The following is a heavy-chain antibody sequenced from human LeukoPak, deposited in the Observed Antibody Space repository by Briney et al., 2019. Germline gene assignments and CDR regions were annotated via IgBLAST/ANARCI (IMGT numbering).Heavy chain of an antibody. Sequence: SGPTLVNPTQTLTLTCTFSGFSLGTSGVGVGWIRQPPGKALEWLALIYWDDDKRYSPSLKSRLTITKDTSKNQVVLTMTNMDPVDTATYYCAHSGGEKYYYGSYRFDPRGQGTLVTVSS. V-gene: IGHV2-5*02. D-gene: IGHD3-10*01. CDR2: IYWDDDK. J-gene: IGHJ5*02. CDR3: AHSGGEKYYYGSYRFDP. CDR1: GFSLGTSGVG.